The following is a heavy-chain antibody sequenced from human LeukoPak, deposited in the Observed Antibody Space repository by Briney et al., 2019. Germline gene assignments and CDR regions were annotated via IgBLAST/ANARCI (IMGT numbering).Heavy chain of an antibody. J-gene: IGHJ4*02. CDR1: GFTFSDYY. V-gene: IGHV3-11*01. Sequence: GGSLRLSCAASGFTFSDYYMSWIRQAPGKGLEWVSYISSSGGTIYYADSVKGRFTISRDNAKNSLYLQMNSLRAEDTAVYYCARLHVDIVATTPDYWGQGTLVTVSS. D-gene: IGHD5-12*01. CDR2: ISSSGGTI. CDR3: ARLHVDIVATTPDY.